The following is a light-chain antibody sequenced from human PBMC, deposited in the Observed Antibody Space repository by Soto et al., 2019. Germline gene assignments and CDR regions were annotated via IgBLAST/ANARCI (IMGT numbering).Light chain of an antibody. V-gene: IGKV1-39*01. J-gene: IGKJ4*01. CDR3: QQSYDAQFT. CDR2: GVS. CDR1: QGISHY. Sequence: DIQLTQSPSSLSASVGDEVTITCRASQGISHYLTWYQQKPGRAPTLLIYGVSTLQSGVPSRFSGGGSATDFTLTISNLQLEDFATYYCQQSYDAQFTFGGGTRVEIK.